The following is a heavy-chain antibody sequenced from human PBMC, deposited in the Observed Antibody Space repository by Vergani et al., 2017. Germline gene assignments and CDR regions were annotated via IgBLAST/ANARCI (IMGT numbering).Heavy chain of an antibody. V-gene: IGHV4-59*01. Sequence: QVQLQESGPGLVKPSETLSLTCTVSGGSISSYYWSWIRQPPGKGLEWIGYIYYSGSTNYNPSLKSRVTISVDTSKNQFSLKLSSVTAADTAVYYCARVEMATEGPRHYYYGMDVWGQGTTVTVSS. D-gene: IGHD5-24*01. CDR3: ARVEMATEGPRHYYYGMDV. CDR1: GGSISSYY. J-gene: IGHJ6*02. CDR2: IYYSGST.